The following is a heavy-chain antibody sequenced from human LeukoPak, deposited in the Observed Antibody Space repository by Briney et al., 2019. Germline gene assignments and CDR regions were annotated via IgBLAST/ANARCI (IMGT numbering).Heavy chain of an antibody. CDR3: ARDRVFGVTPLRFLEWLPSGP. CDR2: FDPEDGET. J-gene: IGHJ5*02. CDR1: GYTLTELS. Sequence: ASVKVSCKVSGYTLTELSMHWVRQAPGKGLEWMGGFDPEDGETIYAQKFQGRVTMTRDTSTSTVYMELSSLRSEDTAVYYCARDRVFGVTPLRFLEWLPSGPWGQGTLVTVSS. D-gene: IGHD3-3*01. V-gene: IGHV1-24*01.